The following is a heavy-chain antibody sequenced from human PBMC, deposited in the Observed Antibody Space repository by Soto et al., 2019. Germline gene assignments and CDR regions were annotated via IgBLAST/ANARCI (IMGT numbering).Heavy chain of an antibody. CDR2: ISGSGGST. CDR3: AKESLRLGELSYYFDY. CDR1: GFTFSSYA. J-gene: IGHJ4*02. D-gene: IGHD3-16*02. Sequence: GGSLRLSCAASGFTFSSYAMSWVRQAPGKGLEWVSAISGSGGSTYYADSVKGRFTISRDNSKNTLYLQMNSLRAEDTAVYYCAKESLRLGELSYYFDYWGQGTLVTVSS. V-gene: IGHV3-23*01.